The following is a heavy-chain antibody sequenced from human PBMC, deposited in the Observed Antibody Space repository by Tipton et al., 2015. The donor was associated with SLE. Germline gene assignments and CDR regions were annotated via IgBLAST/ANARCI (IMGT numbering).Heavy chain of an antibody. CDR3: VKDIGVTMLKGVGLHY. D-gene: IGHD3-10*01. CDR2: ISWDGSDT. Sequence: SLRLSCAASGFTFDDYALHWVRQAPGKALEWVSLISWDGSDTYYAESVKGRFTISRDNSKNSLYLQMNSLRTEDTALYYCVKDIGVTMLKGVGLHYWGQGTLVTVSS. CDR1: GFTFDDYA. V-gene: IGHV3-43D*04. J-gene: IGHJ4*02.